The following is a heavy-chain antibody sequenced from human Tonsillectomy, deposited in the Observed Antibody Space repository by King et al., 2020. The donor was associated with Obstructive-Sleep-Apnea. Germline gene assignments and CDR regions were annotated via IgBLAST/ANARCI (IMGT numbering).Heavy chain of an antibody. CDR1: GFTFSSYD. CDR3: AREQVDTARGDYGMDV. V-gene: IGHV3-13*04. J-gene: IGHJ6*02. Sequence: VQLVESGGGLVQPGGSLRLSCAASGFTFSSYDMHWVPQAPGKGLEWGSVIGTVGVTYYPGSLKSRFTISREKAKNTLYLHMNSLCAGDTAVYYCAREQVDTARGDYGMDVWGQGTTVTVSS. D-gene: IGHD5-18*01. CDR2: IGTVGVT.